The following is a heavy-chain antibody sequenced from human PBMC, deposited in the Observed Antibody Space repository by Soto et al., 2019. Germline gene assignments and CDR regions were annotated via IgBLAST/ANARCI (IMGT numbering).Heavy chain of an antibody. J-gene: IGHJ4*02. CDR1: GYTFTSYY. CDR2: INPSGGST. V-gene: IGHV1-46*03. D-gene: IGHD2-15*01. Sequence: ASVKVSCKASGYTFTSYYMHWVRQAPGQGLEWMGIINPSGGSTSYAQKFQGRVTMTRDTSTSTVYMELSSLRSEDTAVYYCARAQGVVVAAMDFDYWGQGTLVTVSS. CDR3: ARAQGVVVAAMDFDY.